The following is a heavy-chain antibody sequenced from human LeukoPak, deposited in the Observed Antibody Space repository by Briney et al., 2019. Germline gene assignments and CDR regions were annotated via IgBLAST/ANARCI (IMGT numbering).Heavy chain of an antibody. CDR2: IYTSGST. D-gene: IGHD4-17*01. Sequence: SETLSLTCTASGGSISSYYWSWIRQPPGKGLEWIARIYTSGSTNYNPSLKRRVTISLDTTKNPTSLMLSSITTADTAAYYCSSGPCGDYVPDYLYYDLWGGGTLVTVSS. CDR3: SSGPCGDYVPDYLYYDL. CDR1: GGSISSYY. J-gene: IGHJ2*01. V-gene: IGHV4-4*07.